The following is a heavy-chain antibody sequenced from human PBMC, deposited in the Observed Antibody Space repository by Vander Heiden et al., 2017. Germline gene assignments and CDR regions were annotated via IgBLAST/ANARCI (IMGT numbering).Heavy chain of an antibody. D-gene: IGHD2-15*01. CDR2: IYDDAGST. V-gene: IGHV3-74*01. J-gene: IGHJ6*02. CDR1: GFTFSNYW. CDR3: ARDGGGLGV. Sequence: EVQLVESGGDLVQAGGSLTLPCTASGFTFSNYWMHWVRQAPGKGLVWVSRIYDDAGSTTYADSVKGRFTISRDNAKNTLYLQMNSLRVEDTAVYYCARDGGGLGVWGQGTTVTVSS.